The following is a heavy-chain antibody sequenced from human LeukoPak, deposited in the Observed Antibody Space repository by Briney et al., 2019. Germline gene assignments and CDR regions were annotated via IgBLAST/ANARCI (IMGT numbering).Heavy chain of an antibody. D-gene: IGHD3-22*01. CDR3: AKMPTPIYYDSSGSGDYFDY. CDR1: GFTFSSYE. V-gene: IGHV3-48*03. Sequence: GGSLRLSCAATGFTFSSYEMNWVRQAPGKGLEWVSYISSSGGAIYYADSVKGRFTISRDNAKKPVYLEMNSLRAEDTALYYCAKMPTPIYYDSSGSGDYFDYWGQGTLVTVSS. J-gene: IGHJ4*02. CDR2: ISSSGGAI.